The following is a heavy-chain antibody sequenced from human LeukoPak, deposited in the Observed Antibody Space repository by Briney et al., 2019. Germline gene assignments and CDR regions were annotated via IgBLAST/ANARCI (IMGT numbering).Heavy chain of an antibody. Sequence: SETLSLTCTVSGGSISNYYWSWIRQPAGKGLEWLGRIYISGSTNYNPSLKSRVTISVDKPKNQFSLKLNSVTAADTAVYYCASGLRTGDWFDPWGQGTLVTVSS. V-gene: IGHV4-4*07. D-gene: IGHD1-1*01. CDR2: IYISGST. J-gene: IGHJ5*02. CDR1: GGSISNYY. CDR3: ASGLRTGDWFDP.